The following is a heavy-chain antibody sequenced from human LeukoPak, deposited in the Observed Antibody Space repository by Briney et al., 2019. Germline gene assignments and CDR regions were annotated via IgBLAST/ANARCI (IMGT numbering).Heavy chain of an antibody. CDR3: ARESLSYDSSGYYYEGADIDY. J-gene: IGHJ4*02. D-gene: IGHD3-22*01. V-gene: IGHV3-30-3*01. CDR2: ISYDGSNK. CDR1: GFTFSSYA. Sequence: PGRSLRLSCEASGFTFSSYAMHWVRQAPGKGLEWVAVISYDGSNKYYADSVKGRFTISRDNSKNTLYLQMNSLRAEDTAVYYCARESLSYDSSGYYYEGADIDYWGQGTLVTVSS.